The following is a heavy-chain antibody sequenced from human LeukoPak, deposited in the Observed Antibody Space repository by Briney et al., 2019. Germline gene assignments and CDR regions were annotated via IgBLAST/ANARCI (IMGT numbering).Heavy chain of an antibody. CDR2: IYSGGST. Sequence: PGGSLRLSCAASGFTVSSNYMSWVRQAPGKGLEWVSVIYSGGSTYYADSVRDRFTISRDNSKNTVYLQMNSLRAEDTAMYYCARESGNYGDENWFDPWGQGTLVTVSS. V-gene: IGHV3-53*01. CDR1: GFTVSSNY. J-gene: IGHJ5*02. D-gene: IGHD4-17*01. CDR3: ARESGNYGDENWFDP.